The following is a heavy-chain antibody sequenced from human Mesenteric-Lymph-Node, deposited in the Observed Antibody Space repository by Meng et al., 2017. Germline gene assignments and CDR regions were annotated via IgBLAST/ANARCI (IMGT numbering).Heavy chain of an antibody. Sequence: GGSLRLSCTTSGFSVGDYGMSWVRQAPGKGLEWVSAISDSGYSTYYADSVRGRFTISRDNSKNTLYLQMNSLRAEDTAVYYCAIRGWSYGMDVWGQGPRSPSP. V-gene: IGHV3-23*01. CDR3: AIRGWSYGMDV. J-gene: IGHJ6*02. D-gene: IGHD6-19*01. CDR2: ISDSGYST. CDR1: GFSVGDYG.